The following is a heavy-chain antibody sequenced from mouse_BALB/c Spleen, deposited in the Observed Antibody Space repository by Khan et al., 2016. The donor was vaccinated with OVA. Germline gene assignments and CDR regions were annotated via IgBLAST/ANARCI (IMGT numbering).Heavy chain of an antibody. Sequence: QLEESGGDLVKPGGSLKLSCAASGFTFSNYGVSWVRQTPEKRLEWVASISSGDTTYYPDSVKGRFTISRDNARNILYLQMSSLRSEDTAMYYCARDYWFAYWGQGTLVTVSA. V-gene: IGHV5-6-5*01. J-gene: IGHJ3*01. CDR3: ARDYWFAY. CDR1: GFTFSNYG. CDR2: ISSGDTT.